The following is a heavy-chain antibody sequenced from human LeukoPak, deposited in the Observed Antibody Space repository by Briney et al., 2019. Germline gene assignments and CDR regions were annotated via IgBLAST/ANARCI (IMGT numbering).Heavy chain of an antibody. J-gene: IGHJ6*03. V-gene: IGHV4-59*01. D-gene: IGHD3-16*02. CDR2: IYYSGST. Sequence: KPSETLSLTCTVSGGSINSYYWSWIRQPPGKGLEWIGYIYYSGSTNYNPSLKSRVTISVHTSKNQFSLKLSSVTAADTAVYYCARGIVFYYMDVWGKGTTVTVSS. CDR3: ARGIVFYYMDV. CDR1: GGSINSYY.